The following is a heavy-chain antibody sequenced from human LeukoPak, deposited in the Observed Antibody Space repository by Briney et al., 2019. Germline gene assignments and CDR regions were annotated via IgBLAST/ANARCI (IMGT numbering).Heavy chain of an antibody. Sequence: RASETLSLTCTASGGSISSYYWSWIRQPPGKGLEWIGYIYYSGSTNYNPSLKSRVTISVDTSKNQFSLKLSSVTAADTAVYYCARGTWRDAFDIWGQGTMVTVSS. V-gene: IGHV4-59*01. CDR2: IYYSGST. CDR3: ARGTWRDAFDI. CDR1: GGSISSYY. J-gene: IGHJ3*02. D-gene: IGHD1/OR15-1a*01.